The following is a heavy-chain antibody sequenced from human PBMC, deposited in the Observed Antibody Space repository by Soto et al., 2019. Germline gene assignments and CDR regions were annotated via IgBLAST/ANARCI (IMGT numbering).Heavy chain of an antibody. Sequence: GESLNISCKGSGYSFTSYWIGWVRQMPGKGLEWMGIIYPGDSDTRYSPSFQGQVTISADKSISTAYLQWSSLKASDTAMYYCARHFGSSGSNDAFDIWGQGTMVTVSS. CDR3: ARHFGSSGSNDAFDI. CDR1: GYSFTSYW. CDR2: IYPGDSDT. J-gene: IGHJ3*02. V-gene: IGHV5-51*01. D-gene: IGHD3-22*01.